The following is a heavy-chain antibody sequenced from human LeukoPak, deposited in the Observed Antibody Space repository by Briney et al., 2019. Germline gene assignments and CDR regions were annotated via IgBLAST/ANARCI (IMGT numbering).Heavy chain of an antibody. J-gene: IGHJ6*02. CDR2: IRYDGSNK. D-gene: IGHD6-13*01. CDR1: GFTFSSYG. Sequence: GGSVRLSCAASGFTFSSYGMYWVRQSPGKGLEWVAFIRYDGSNKYYADSVKGRFTISRDNSKNTLYLQMNSLRAEDMAVYYCAKASSSWSNYYYYGMDVWGQGTTVTVSS. CDR3: AKASSSWSNYYYYGMDV. V-gene: IGHV3-30*02.